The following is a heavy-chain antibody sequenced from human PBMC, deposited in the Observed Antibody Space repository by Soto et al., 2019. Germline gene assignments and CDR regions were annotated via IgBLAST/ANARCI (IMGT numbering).Heavy chain of an antibody. J-gene: IGHJ4*02. CDR2: IYYSGST. V-gene: IGHV4-39*01. Sequence: PSETLSLTCSVSGGSISSGNYYWGWIRQPPGKGLEWIGTIYYSGSTYYNPSLRSRITISVDTSRNQFSLKLRSVTAADTAVYYCARRHYDSWNSPFDYWGQGALVTVSS. D-gene: IGHD3-3*01. CDR1: GGSISSGNYY. CDR3: ARRHYDSWNSPFDY.